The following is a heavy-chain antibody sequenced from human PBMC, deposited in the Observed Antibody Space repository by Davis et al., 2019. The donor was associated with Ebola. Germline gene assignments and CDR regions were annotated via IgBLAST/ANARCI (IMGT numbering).Heavy chain of an antibody. CDR2: INPNDGRT. D-gene: IGHD5-12*01. V-gene: IGHV1-46*03. CDR3: TTPGGQDSGYDVFDI. J-gene: IGHJ3*02. Sequence: ASVKVSCKASGYTFKNSAISWVLQAPAQGLEWMGMINPNDGRTIYAQKFQGRVTVTRDTSTTTVYMDLSSLRSEDTALYYCTTPGGQDSGYDVFDIWGQGTMVTVSS. CDR1: GYTFKNSA.